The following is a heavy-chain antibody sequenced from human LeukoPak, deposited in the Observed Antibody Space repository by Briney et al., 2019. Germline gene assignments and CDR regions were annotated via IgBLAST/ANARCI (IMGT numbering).Heavy chain of an antibody. D-gene: IGHD2-21*01. Sequence: SETLSLTCTVSGGSISSSSYYWGWIRQPPGKGLEWIGSIYYSGSTYYNPSLKSRVTISVDTSKNQFSLKLSSVTAADTAVYYCARETLRSYSGPVKGAFDIWGQGTMVTVSS. CDR3: ARETLRSYSGPVKGAFDI. CDR2: IYYSGST. CDR1: GGSISSSSYY. V-gene: IGHV4-39*07. J-gene: IGHJ3*02.